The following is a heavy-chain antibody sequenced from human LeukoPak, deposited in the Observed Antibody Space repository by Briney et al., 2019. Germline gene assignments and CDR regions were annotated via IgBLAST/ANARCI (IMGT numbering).Heavy chain of an antibody. CDR3: ARGGSNYDILTGYSYFDY. CDR1: GFTFSSYS. D-gene: IGHD3-9*01. CDR2: ISSSSSYI. Sequence: PGGSLRLSCAASGFTFSSYSMNWVRQAPGKGLEWVSSISSSSSYIYYADSVKGRFTISRDNAKNSLYLQMNSLRAEDTAVYYCARGGSNYDILTGYSYFDYGGQGTLVTVSS. J-gene: IGHJ4*02. V-gene: IGHV3-21*01.